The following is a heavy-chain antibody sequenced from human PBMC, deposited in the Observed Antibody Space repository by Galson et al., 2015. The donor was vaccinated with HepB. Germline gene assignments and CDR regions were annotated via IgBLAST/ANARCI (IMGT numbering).Heavy chain of an antibody. J-gene: IGHJ4*02. CDR2: INTGNGNT. V-gene: IGHV1-3*04. CDR1: GYIFTIYA. D-gene: IGHD3/OR15-3a*01. CDR3: VRGTGLDPIDY. Sequence: SVKVSCKASGYIFTIYAMHWVRQAPGQRLEWMGWINTGNGNTKYPQEFQGRVTITRDTSATTAYMELSSLRSEDSAVYYCVRGTGLDPIDYWGQGTLVTVSS.